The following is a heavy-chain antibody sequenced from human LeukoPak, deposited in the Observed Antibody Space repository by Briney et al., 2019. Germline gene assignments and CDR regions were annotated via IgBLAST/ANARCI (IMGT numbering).Heavy chain of an antibody. CDR3: ARDLLGYSYGYYYYYYMDV. CDR2: IYTSGST. Sequence: SQTLSLSCTVSGGSISSGSYYWGWMRQPAGKGMDWIGRIYTSGSTNYNPSLKSRVPKSVNTTNNQFSLTLSSVTAPDTPADYCARDLLGYSYGYYYYYYMDVWGKGTTVTISS. CDR1: GGSISSGSYY. V-gene: IGHV4-61*02. D-gene: IGHD5-18*01. J-gene: IGHJ6*03.